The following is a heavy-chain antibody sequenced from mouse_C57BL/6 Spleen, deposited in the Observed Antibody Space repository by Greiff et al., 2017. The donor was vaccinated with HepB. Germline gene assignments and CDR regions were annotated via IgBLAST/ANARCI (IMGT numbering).Heavy chain of an antibody. D-gene: IGHD2-4*01. J-gene: IGHJ3*01. CDR3: ARQEDYDGASWFAY. CDR2: ISSGGSYT. V-gene: IGHV5-6*01. Sequence: DVQLVESGGDLVKPGGSLKLSCAASGFTFSSYGMSWVRQTPDKRLEWVATISSGGSYTYYPDSVKGRFTISRDNAKNTLYLQMSSLKSEDTAMYYCARQEDYDGASWFAYWGQGTLVTVSA. CDR1: GFTFSSYG.